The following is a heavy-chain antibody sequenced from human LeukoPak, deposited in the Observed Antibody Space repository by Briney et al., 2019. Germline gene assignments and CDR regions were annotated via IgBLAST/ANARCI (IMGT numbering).Heavy chain of an antibody. Sequence: GGSLRLSCAASGFTFSSYGMHWVRQAPGKGLEWVAFIRYDGSNKYYADSVKGRFTISRDNSKNTLYLQMNSLRAEDTAVYYCAKDMMVRGVVPFDYWGQGTLVTASS. D-gene: IGHD3-10*01. J-gene: IGHJ4*02. V-gene: IGHV3-30*02. CDR1: GFTFSSYG. CDR3: AKDMMVRGVVPFDY. CDR2: IRYDGSNK.